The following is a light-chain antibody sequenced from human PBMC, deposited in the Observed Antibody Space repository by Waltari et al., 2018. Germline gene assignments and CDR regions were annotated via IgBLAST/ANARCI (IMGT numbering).Light chain of an antibody. J-gene: IGLJ1*01. V-gene: IGLV2-14*03. CDR1: SSDVGGYNY. Sequence: QSALTQPASVSGSPGQSITISCTGTSSDVGGYNYVSWYQQHPGKAPKLMLYDVSNRPSGVANRFAGSNAGNTASLTISGLQAEDEADYYCSSYTSSNTLIFGTGTKVTVL. CDR2: DVS. CDR3: SSYTSSNTLI.